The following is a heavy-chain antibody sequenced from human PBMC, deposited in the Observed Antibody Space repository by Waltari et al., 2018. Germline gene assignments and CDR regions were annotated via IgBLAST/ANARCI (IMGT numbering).Heavy chain of an antibody. CDR1: GFTFSSYA. J-gene: IGHJ4*02. Sequence: EVQLVESGGGLVQPGGSLRLSCAASGFTFSSYAMSWVRQAPGKGLEWVSAISGSGGSTYYADSVKGRFTISRDNSKNTLYLQMNSLRAEDTAVYYCEKPYYYGSGSYYLFDYWGQGTLVTVSS. V-gene: IGHV3-23*04. CDR2: ISGSGGST. D-gene: IGHD3-10*01. CDR3: EKPYYYGSGSYYLFDY.